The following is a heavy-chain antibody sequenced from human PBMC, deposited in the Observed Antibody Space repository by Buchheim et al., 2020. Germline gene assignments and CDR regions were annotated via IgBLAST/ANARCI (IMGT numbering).Heavy chain of an antibody. CDR1: GFTFSSYA. V-gene: IGHV3-23*01. CDR2: ISGSGGST. Sequence: EVQLLESGGGLVQPGGSLRLSCAASGFTFSSYAMSWVRQAPGKGLEWVSAISGSGGSTYYADSVKGRFTISRDNSKNRLYLQMNSLRAEDTAVYYCAKGWRGPRMNYYYYMDVWGKGTT. D-gene: IGHD2-15*01. CDR3: AKGWRGPRMNYYYYMDV. J-gene: IGHJ6*03.